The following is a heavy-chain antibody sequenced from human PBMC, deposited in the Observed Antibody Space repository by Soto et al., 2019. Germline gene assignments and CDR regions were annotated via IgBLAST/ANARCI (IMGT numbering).Heavy chain of an antibody. J-gene: IGHJ6*02. Sequence: ASVKVSCQASGYTFTSYGISWVRQAPGQGLEWMGWISAYNGNTNYAQKLQGRVTMTTDTSTSTAYMELRSLRSDDTAVYYCARGEYYYDSSGPIYGMDVWGQGTTVTVSS. V-gene: IGHV1-18*01. CDR2: ISAYNGNT. CDR1: GYTFTSYG. D-gene: IGHD3-22*01. CDR3: ARGEYYYDSSGPIYGMDV.